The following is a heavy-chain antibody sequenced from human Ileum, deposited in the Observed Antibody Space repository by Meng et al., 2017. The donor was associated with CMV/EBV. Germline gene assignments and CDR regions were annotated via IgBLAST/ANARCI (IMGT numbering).Heavy chain of an antibody. CDR1: GYTFSGYG. CDR2: ISGYTGNT. V-gene: IGHV1-18*01. Sequence: QVQLVQSGPEMKKPGXSVKVSCKTSGYTFSGYGITWVRQAPGQGLKWMGWISGYTGNTHYGQKIQGRATMTTDTSTNTAYMELRSLRSDDTAVYYCARDKSDPGREGFAHWGQGTLVTVSS. J-gene: IGHJ4*02. CDR3: ARDKSDPGREGFAH.